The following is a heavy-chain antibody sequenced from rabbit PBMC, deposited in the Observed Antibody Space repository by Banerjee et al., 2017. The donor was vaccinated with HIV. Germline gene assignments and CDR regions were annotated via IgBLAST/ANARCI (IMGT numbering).Heavy chain of an antibody. V-gene: IGHV1S40*01. CDR1: GFSFSSNSY. J-gene: IGHJ4*01. CDR2: IKTGSGRT. CDR3: ARIDPRYYSSDWDYFNL. Sequence: QSLEESGGDLVKPGASLTLTCTASGFSFSSNSYMCWVRQAPGKGLEWIGYIKTGSGRTYYASWVNGRFTISSDSAQNTVDLQMNSLTAADTATYFCARIDPRYYSSDWDYFNLWGQGTLVTVS. D-gene: IGHD4-1*01.